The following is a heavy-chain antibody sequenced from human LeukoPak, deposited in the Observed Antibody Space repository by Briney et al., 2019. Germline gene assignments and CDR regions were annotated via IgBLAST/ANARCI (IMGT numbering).Heavy chain of an antibody. J-gene: IGHJ6*03. CDR3: AKGTSTCSSTSCHIMPNYYYMDV. D-gene: IGHD2-2*02. CDR1: GFTFSSYG. Sequence: AGGTLRLSCAASGFTFSSYGMSWVRQAPGKGLEWVSAISGSGGSTYYADSVKGRFTISRDNSKNTLYLQMNSLRAEDTAVYYCAKGTSTCSSTSCHIMPNYYYMDVWGKGTTVTISS. CDR2: ISGSGGST. V-gene: IGHV3-23*01.